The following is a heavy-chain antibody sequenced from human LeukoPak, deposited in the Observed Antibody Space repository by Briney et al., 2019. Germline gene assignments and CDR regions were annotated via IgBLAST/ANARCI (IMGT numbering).Heavy chain of an antibody. V-gene: IGHV3-23*01. CDR1: GFTFSSYA. Sequence: GGSLRLSCAASGFTFSSYAMSWVRQAPGKGLEWVSAISGSGGSTYYADSVKGRFTISRDNSKNTLYLQMNSLRAEDTAVYYCAKSPGYYDSSGYYFDYWGQGTLVTVSS. CDR2: ISGSGGST. J-gene: IGHJ4*02. D-gene: IGHD3-22*01. CDR3: AKSPGYYDSSGYYFDY.